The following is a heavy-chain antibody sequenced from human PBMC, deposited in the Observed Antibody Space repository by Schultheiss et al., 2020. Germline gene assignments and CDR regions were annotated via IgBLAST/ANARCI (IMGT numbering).Heavy chain of an antibody. CDR1: GGSISSGSYY. J-gene: IGHJ3*02. CDR3: ARELRIFEAFDI. Sequence: SETLSLTCTVSGGSISSGSYYWSWIRQPPGKGLEWIGSIYYSGSTYYNPSLKSRVTISVDTSKNQFSLKLSSVTAADTAVYYCARELRIFEAFDIWGQGTMVTVSS. V-gene: IGHV4-39*01. CDR2: IYYSGST. D-gene: IGHD2-15*01.